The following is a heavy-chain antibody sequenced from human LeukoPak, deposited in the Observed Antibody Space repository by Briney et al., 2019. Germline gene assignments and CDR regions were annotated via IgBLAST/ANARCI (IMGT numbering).Heavy chain of an antibody. Sequence: PGGSLRLSCAASGFTFSSYGMHWVRQAPGKGLEWVSSISSSSSYIYYADSVKGRFTISRDNSKNTLYLQMNSLRAEDTAVYYCARVSYYYYMDVWGKGTTVTISS. V-gene: IGHV3-21*04. CDR3: ARVSYYYYMDV. J-gene: IGHJ6*03. CDR1: GFTFSSYG. CDR2: ISSSSSYI.